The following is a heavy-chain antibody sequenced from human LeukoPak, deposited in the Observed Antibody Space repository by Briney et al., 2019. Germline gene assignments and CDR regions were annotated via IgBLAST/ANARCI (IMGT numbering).Heavy chain of an antibody. Sequence: PGGSLRLSCAASGFTFSSYAMSWVRQAPGKGLEWVSAISGSGGSTYYADSVKGRFTISRDNSKSTLYLQMSSLRAEDTALYYCAKDPSSSSPSIWFDPWGQGTLVTVSS. D-gene: IGHD6-13*01. CDR3: AKDPSSSSPSIWFDP. CDR2: ISGSGGST. V-gene: IGHV3-23*01. CDR1: GFTFSSYA. J-gene: IGHJ5*02.